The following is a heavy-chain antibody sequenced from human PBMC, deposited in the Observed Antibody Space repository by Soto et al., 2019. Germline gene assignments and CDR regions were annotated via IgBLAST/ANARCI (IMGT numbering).Heavy chain of an antibody. CDR2: ISSSSSYI. Sequence: EVPLVESGGGLVKPGGSLRLSCAASGFTFSSYSMNWVRQAPGKGLEWVSSISSSSSYIYYADSVKGRFTISRDNYKNSLYLQMNSLRAEDTAVYYCARDQPGYSYGYGLGYWGQGTLVTVSS. V-gene: IGHV3-21*01. CDR3: ARDQPGYSYGYGLGY. CDR1: GFTFSSYS. D-gene: IGHD5-18*01. J-gene: IGHJ4*02.